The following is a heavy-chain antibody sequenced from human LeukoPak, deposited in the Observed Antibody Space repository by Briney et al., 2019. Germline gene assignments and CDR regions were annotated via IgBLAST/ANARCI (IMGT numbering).Heavy chain of an antibody. V-gene: IGHV3-30-3*01. Sequence: GGSLRLSCAASGFTFSSYAMHWVRQAPGKGLEWVAVISYDGSNKYYADSVKGRFTISRDNSKNTLYLQMNSLRAEDTAVYYCARGSEFQHWGQGTLVTVSS. CDR1: GFTFSSYA. J-gene: IGHJ1*01. D-gene: IGHD1-14*01. CDR3: ARGSEFQH. CDR2: ISYDGSNK.